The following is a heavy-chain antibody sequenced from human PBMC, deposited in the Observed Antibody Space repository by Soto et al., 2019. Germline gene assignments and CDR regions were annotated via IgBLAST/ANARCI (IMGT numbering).Heavy chain of an antibody. CDR3: ARVAGNYVSDYYYLGMDV. CDR2: ITHDGSNK. V-gene: IGHV3-30*19. D-gene: IGHD4-4*01. CDR1: GFSFRNYV. J-gene: IGHJ6*02. Sequence: GGSLGLSCAASGFSFRNYVMGWVCQDPGKGLEWVAIITHDGSNKYYVDSVKGRFTISRDNSKNTLYLQMNSLRAEDTAVYYCARVAGNYVSDYYYLGMDVWGQGPTVTVSS.